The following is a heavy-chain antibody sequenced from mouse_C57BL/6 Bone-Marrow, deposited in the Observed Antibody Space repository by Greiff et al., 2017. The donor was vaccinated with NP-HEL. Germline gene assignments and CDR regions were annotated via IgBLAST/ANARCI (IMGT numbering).Heavy chain of an antibody. Sequence: VQLQQSGAELVRPGTSVKMSCKASGYTFTNYWIGWAKQRPGHGLEWIGDIYPGGGYTNYNEKFKGKATLTADKSSSTAYMQFSSLTSEDSAISDCARGGVYARYYFDYWGQGTTLTVSS. D-gene: IGHD6-2*01. CDR1: GYTFTNYW. CDR3: ARGGVYARYYFDY. V-gene: IGHV1-63*01. J-gene: IGHJ2*01. CDR2: IYPGGGYT.